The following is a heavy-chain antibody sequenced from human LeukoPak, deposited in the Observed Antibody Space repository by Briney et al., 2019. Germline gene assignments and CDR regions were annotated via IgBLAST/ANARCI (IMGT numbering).Heavy chain of an antibody. CDR1: GFTFSDYG. Sequence: GGSLRLSCAASGFTFSDYGMHWVRQAPGKGLEWVAVIWYDGSNKYYADSVKGRFTISRDNSKNTLFLQMNSLRAEDTAVYYCARNLRDSSGYYFMDWGQGTLATVSS. CDR3: ARNLRDSSGYYFMD. J-gene: IGHJ4*02. CDR2: IWYDGSNK. D-gene: IGHD3-22*01. V-gene: IGHV3-33*01.